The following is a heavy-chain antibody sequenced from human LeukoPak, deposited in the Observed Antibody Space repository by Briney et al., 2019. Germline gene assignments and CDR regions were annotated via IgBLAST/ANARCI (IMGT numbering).Heavy chain of an antibody. J-gene: IGHJ3*02. Sequence: SETLSLTCTVSGGSISSYYWSWIRQPAGKGLEWIGRIYTSGSTNYNPSLKSRVTMSVDTSKNQFSLKLSSVTAADTAVYYCARVWHYYGSGSYWDAFDIWGQGTMVTVPS. V-gene: IGHV4-4*07. CDR2: IYTSGST. CDR3: ARVWHYYGSGSYWDAFDI. CDR1: GGSISSYY. D-gene: IGHD3-10*01.